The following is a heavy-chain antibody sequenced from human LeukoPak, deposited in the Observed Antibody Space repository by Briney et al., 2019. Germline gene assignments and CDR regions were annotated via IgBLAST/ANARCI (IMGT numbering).Heavy chain of an antibody. CDR3: ARNTLLVRCISTSCPFGSWFDP. CDR2: INPVNSDT. CDR1: GYIFTDSW. J-gene: IGHJ5*02. Sequence: GESLKISCKGSGYIFTDSWIAWVRQMPGKGLEWMGIINPVNSDTVYSPSFQGQVTMSVDKSISTAYLQWSSLEASDTAIYYCARNTLLVRCISTSCPFGSWFDPWGQGTLVTVSS. D-gene: IGHD2-2*01. V-gene: IGHV5-51*01.